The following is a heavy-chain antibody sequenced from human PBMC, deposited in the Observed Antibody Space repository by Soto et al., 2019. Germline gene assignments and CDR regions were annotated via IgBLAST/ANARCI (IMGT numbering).Heavy chain of an antibody. V-gene: IGHV3-23*01. Sequence: EVQLLESGGDFKQPGGSLRLSREGSGFNFSNYALNWVRQAPGKRLEWVSVISGNSGTTYYAASVKGRFTISRDNSKKTLYLQMNSLRADDTAVYYCAKGRAITVFGVITPFDSWGQGTLVTVSS. CDR1: GFNFSNYA. J-gene: IGHJ4*02. CDR2: ISGNSGTT. CDR3: AKGRAITVFGVITPFDS. D-gene: IGHD3-3*01.